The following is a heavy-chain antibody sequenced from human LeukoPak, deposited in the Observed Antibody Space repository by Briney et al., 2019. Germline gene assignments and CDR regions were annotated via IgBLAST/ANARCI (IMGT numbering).Heavy chain of an antibody. Sequence: GGSLRLSRAASGFTVSSNYMSWVRQAPGKGLEWVSVIYSGGSTYYADSVKGRFTISRDNSKNTLYLQMNSLRAEDTAVYYCASGSYFPYYFDYWGQGTLVTVSS. CDR2: IYSGGST. CDR1: GFTVSSNY. J-gene: IGHJ4*02. V-gene: IGHV3-66*01. CDR3: ASGSYFPYYFDY. D-gene: IGHD1-26*01.